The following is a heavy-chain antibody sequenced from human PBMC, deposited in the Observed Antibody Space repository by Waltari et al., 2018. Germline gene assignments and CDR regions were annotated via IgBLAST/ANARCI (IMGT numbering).Heavy chain of an antibody. Sequence: QVQLQQWGAGLLKPSETLSLTCAVYGGSFSGYYWGWIRQPPGQGLGGIGEINHSGSTNYNPSLKSRVTISVDTSKNQFSLKLSSVTAADTAVYYCARGYDTIDYWGQGTLVTVSS. V-gene: IGHV4-34*01. J-gene: IGHJ4*02. CDR1: GGSFSGYY. CDR3: ARGYDTIDY. CDR2: INHSGST. D-gene: IGHD3-9*01.